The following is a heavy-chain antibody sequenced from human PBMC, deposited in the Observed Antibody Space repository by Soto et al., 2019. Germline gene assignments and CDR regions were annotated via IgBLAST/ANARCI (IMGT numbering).Heavy chain of an antibody. CDR3: AKVTGSNYGPTPFDY. Sequence: GGSLRLSCAASGFTFSSYWMSWVRQAPGKGLEWVANIKQDGSKKYYVDSVKGRFTISRDNSKNTLYLQMNSLRAEDTAVYYCAKVTGSNYGPTPFDYWGQGTLVTVSS. CDR1: GFTFSSYW. V-gene: IGHV3-7*01. CDR2: IKQDGSKK. J-gene: IGHJ4*02. D-gene: IGHD4-4*01.